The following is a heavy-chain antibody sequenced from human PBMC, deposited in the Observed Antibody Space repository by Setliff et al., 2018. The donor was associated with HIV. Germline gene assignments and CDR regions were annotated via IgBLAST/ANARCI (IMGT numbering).Heavy chain of an antibody. J-gene: IGHJ4*02. Sequence: LSLTCAVSGGSISSSNYYWVWIRQPPGQELEWIGSFYYSGSTYYNPSLKSRVTISVDTSKNQFSLKLSSVTAADTAVYYCARASTRIGYDSSGYPFDYWGQGTLVTVSS. D-gene: IGHD3-22*01. CDR2: FYYSGST. CDR3: ARASTRIGYDSSGYPFDY. V-gene: IGHV4-39*07. CDR1: GGSISSSNYY.